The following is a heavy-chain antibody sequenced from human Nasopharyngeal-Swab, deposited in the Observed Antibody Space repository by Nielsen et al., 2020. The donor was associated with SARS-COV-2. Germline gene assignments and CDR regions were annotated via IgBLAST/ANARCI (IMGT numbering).Heavy chain of an antibody. Sequence: SETLSLTCTVSGGSISSYYWSWIRQPPGRGLGWFGYIYYSGSTNYNPSLKSRVTISVDTSKNQFSLKLSSVTAADTAVYYCARDRPMVRGVASGGAYYYYYYMDVWGKGTTVTVSS. CDR1: GGSISSYY. J-gene: IGHJ6*03. CDR2: IYYSGST. D-gene: IGHD3-10*01. CDR3: ARDRPMVRGVASGGAYYYYYYMDV. V-gene: IGHV4-59*01.